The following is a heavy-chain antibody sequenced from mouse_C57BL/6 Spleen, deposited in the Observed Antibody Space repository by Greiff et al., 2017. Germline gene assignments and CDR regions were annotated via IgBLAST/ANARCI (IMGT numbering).Heavy chain of an antibody. CDR2: IYPGNGDT. CDR1: GYAFSSYW. V-gene: IGHV1-80*01. J-gene: IGHJ3*01. D-gene: IGHD2-4*01. Sequence: QVQLQQSGAELVKPGASVKISCKASGYAFSSYWMNWVKQRPGKGLEWIGQIYPGNGDTNYNGKFKGKATLTADKSSSTAYMQRSSLTSEDSAVYFCARRDDYSFADWGQGTLVTVSA. CDR3: ARRDDYSFAD.